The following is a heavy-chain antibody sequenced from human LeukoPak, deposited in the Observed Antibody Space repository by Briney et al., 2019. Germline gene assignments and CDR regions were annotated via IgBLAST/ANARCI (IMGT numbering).Heavy chain of an antibody. CDR3: GRRFAVSSGFDL. J-gene: IGHJ4*02. V-gene: IGHV3-66*02. CDR2: FYGGGTT. CDR1: GFTVSSTY. Sequence: GGSLRLSCAASGFTVSSTYMTWARQPPGKGLEWVSVFYGGGTTYYADSVEGRFTISRDISKNTLYLQMSSLRDEDTAVYYCGRRFAVSSGFDLWGQGTLVTVSS. D-gene: IGHD3-3*01.